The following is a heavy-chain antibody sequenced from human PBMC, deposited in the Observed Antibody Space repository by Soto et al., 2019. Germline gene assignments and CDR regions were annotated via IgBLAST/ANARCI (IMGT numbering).Heavy chain of an antibody. CDR3: ARESRSAAGTVEY. CDR2: IYASGNT. Sequence: QVQLQESGPGLVKPSETLSLTFTVSGASISNYYWSWIRQPAGKGLEWIVRIYASGNTNYNPSLKRRVTMSVDTSKTQFSLNLNSVTAADTAVYYYARESRSAAGTVEYWGQGTLVTVSS. V-gene: IGHV4-4*07. CDR1: GASISNYY. J-gene: IGHJ4*02. D-gene: IGHD6-13*01.